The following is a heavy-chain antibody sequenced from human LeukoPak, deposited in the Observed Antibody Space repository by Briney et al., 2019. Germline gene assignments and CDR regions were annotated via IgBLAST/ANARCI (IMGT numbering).Heavy chain of an antibody. CDR2: IKQDGSEK. CDR1: GFTFSSYW. J-gene: IGHJ4*02. Sequence: PGGSLRLSCAASGFTFSSYWMSWVRQAPGKGLEWVANIKQDGSEKYYVDSVKGRFTISRDNAKNSLYLQMNSLRAEDTAVYYCARVSGGKWELLGSFDYWGQGTLVTVSS. D-gene: IGHD1-26*01. V-gene: IGHV3-7*01. CDR3: ARVSGGKWELLGSFDY.